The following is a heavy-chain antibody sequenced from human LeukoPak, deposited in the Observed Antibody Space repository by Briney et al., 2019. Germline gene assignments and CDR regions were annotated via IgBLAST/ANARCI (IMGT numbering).Heavy chain of an antibody. D-gene: IGHD3-10*01. Sequence: GGSLRLSCAASGFTVSSNYMSWVRQAPGKGVEWVSGISWNSGSIGYADSVKGRFTISRDNAKNSLYLQMNSLRAEDTALYYCAKDIRSYYGSGSYGYFDYWGQGTLVTVSS. CDR2: ISWNSGSI. V-gene: IGHV3-9*01. CDR3: AKDIRSYYGSGSYGYFDY. J-gene: IGHJ4*02. CDR1: GFTVSSNY.